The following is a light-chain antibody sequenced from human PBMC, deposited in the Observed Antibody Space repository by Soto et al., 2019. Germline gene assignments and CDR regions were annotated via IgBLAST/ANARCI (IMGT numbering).Light chain of an antibody. Sequence: EIVMAQSPGTLSLSAWESATLSCAASQSVTKNNLNWYQQKPGQAPRLIIYGAAIRATGIPDRFSGSGSETNFTLPISRLEPADFALYDGQQYGSSAPITFGQGTRLEIK. V-gene: IGKV3-20*01. J-gene: IGKJ5*01. CDR3: QQYGSSAPIT. CDR1: QSVTKNN. CDR2: GAA.